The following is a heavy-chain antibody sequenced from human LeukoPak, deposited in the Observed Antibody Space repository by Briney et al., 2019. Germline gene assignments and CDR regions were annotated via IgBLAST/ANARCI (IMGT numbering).Heavy chain of an antibody. CDR3: ARDRLGIAAAGTLDY. J-gene: IGHJ4*02. V-gene: IGHV3-33*08. CDR2: IWYDGSNK. CDR1: GFTFSSYG. D-gene: IGHD6-13*01. Sequence: PGGSLRLSCAASGFTFSSYGMHWVRQAPGKGLEWVAVIWYDGSNKYYADSVKGRFTISRDNSKNTLYLQMNSLRAEDTAVYYCARDRLGIAAAGTLDYWGQGTLVTVSS.